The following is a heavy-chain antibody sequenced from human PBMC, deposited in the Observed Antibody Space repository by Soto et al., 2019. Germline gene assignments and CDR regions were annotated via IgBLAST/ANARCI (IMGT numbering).Heavy chain of an antibody. V-gene: IGHV4-31*03. J-gene: IGHJ4*02. Sequence: QVQLQESGPGLVKPSQTLSLTCTVSGYSISSGGYYWSWIRKHPGKGLEWIGYIDYSGSTYYNPSLQSRVTMSLDTSKNQFSLNLSSVTAADAAMFYCARIAKQGARLDFWGQGTLVTVSS. CDR1: GYSISSGGYY. D-gene: IGHD1-26*01. CDR2: IDYSGST. CDR3: ARIAKQGARLDF.